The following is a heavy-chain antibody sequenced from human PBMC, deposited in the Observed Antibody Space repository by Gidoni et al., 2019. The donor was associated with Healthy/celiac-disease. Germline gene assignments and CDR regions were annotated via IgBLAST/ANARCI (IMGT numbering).Heavy chain of an antibody. V-gene: IGHV3-64*01. CDR1: GFTLSSYA. CDR3: ASLGYCSGGSCPDGAFDI. J-gene: IGHJ3*02. CDR2: ISSNGGST. Sequence: EVQLVESGGGLVQPGGSLRLSCPASGFTLSSYAMHWVRQAPGKGLEYVSAISSNGGSTYYANSVKGRFTISRDNSKNTLYLQMGSLRAEDMAVYYCASLGYCSGGSCPDGAFDIWGQGTMVTVSS. D-gene: IGHD2-15*01.